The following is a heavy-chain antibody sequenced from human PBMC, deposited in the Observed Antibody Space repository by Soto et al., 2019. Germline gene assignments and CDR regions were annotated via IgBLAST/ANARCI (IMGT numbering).Heavy chain of an antibody. J-gene: IGHJ4*02. D-gene: IGHD6-13*01. Sequence: SGPTLVNPTQTLTLTSTFSGFSLGTSGVCVSWIRQPPGNALEWLALIDWDDDKYYSTSLKTRLTISKDTSKNQVVPTMTNMDPVDTATYCCARIGLYSSSFDYWGQGTLVTVSS. CDR2: IDWDDDK. CDR3: ARIGLYSSSFDY. V-gene: IGHV2-70*01. CDR1: GFSLGTSGVC.